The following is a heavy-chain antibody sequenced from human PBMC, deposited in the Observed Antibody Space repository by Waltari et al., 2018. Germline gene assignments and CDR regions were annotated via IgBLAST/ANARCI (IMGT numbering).Heavy chain of an antibody. CDR1: GFIFRSNN. Sequence: EVQLVESGGGLVKPGGSLRLSCAAAGFIFRSNNMNWVRQAPGKGLEWVSSISSSSNYIYYAHSVKGRFTISRDNAKNSLYLQMNSLRGEDTAIYYCAKGFPTPYYFDYWGQGTLVTVSS. CDR2: ISSSSNYI. CDR3: AKGFPTPYYFDY. J-gene: IGHJ4*02. V-gene: IGHV3-21*01.